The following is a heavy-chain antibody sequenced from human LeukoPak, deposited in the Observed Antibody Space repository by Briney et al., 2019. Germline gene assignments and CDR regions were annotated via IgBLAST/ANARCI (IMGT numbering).Heavy chain of an antibody. D-gene: IGHD3-3*01. Sequence: SETLSLTCAVSGYSISSGYYWGWIRQPPGKGLEWIGSIYHSGSTYYNPSLKSRVTISVDTSKNQFSLKLSSVTAADTAVYYCARRNPLTYYDFWSGPINWFDPWGQGTPVTVSS. J-gene: IGHJ5*02. CDR3: ARRNPLTYYDFWSGPINWFDP. V-gene: IGHV4-38-2*01. CDR2: IYHSGST. CDR1: GYSISSGYY.